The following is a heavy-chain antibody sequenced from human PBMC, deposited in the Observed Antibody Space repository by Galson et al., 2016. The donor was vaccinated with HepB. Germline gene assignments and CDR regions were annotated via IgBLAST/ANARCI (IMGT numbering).Heavy chain of an antibody. CDR2: ISPYNGNK. CDR1: GYNFTIYG. D-gene: IGHD3-9*01. Sequence: CKASGYNFTIYGITWVRQGPGQGLEWMGWISPYNGNKYYAERFQGRLTLTTDTSTSTAFMELQSLKSDDTAVYYCARDTLKLAYNDILTGYYNWFDPWGQGTLVTVSS. V-gene: IGHV1-18*01. J-gene: IGHJ5*02. CDR3: ARDTLKLAYNDILTGYYNWFDP.